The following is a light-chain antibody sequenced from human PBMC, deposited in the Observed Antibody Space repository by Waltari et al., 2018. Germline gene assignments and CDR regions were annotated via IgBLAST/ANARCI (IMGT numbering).Light chain of an antibody. V-gene: IGLV1-40*01. CDR1: SSNIGAGYD. CDR3: QSYDSSLSGQGV. J-gene: IGLJ3*02. Sequence: QSVLTQPPSVSGAPGQRVTISCTGSSSNIGAGYDVHWYQQLPGTAPKLLIYGNTNRPSEVPDRFSGSKSGTSASLAITGLQAEDEADYYCQSYDSSLSGQGVFGGGTKLTVL. CDR2: GNT.